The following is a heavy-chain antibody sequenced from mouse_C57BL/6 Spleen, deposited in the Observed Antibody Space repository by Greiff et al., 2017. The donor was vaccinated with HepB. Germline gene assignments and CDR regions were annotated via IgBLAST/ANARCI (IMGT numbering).Heavy chain of an antibody. D-gene: IGHD4-1*01. J-gene: IGHJ4*01. CDR2: IYPGSGNT. CDR1: GYTFTDYY. Sequence: VKLMESGAELVRPGASVKLSCKASGYTFTDYYINWVKQRPGQGLEWIARIYPGSGNTYYNEKFKGKATLTAEKSSSTAYMQLSSLTSEDSAVYFCARQGLGRRAMDYWGQGTSVTVSS. CDR3: ARQGLGRRAMDY. V-gene: IGHV1-76*01.